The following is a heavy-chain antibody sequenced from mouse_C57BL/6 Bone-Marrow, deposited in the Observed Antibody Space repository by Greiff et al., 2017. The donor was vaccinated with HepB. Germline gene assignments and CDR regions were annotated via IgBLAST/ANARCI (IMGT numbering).Heavy chain of an antibody. J-gene: IGHJ2*01. V-gene: IGHV1-55*01. CDR1: GYTFTSYW. D-gene: IGHD1-1*01. CDR3: ARTPYITTVVASFDY. Sequence: VQLQQSGAELVKPGASVKMSCKASGYTFTSYWITWVKQRPGQGLEWIGDIYPGSGSTNYNEKFKSKATLTVDTSSSTAYMQLSSLTSEDSAVYYCARTPYITTVVASFDYWGQGTTLTVSS. CDR2: IYPGSGST.